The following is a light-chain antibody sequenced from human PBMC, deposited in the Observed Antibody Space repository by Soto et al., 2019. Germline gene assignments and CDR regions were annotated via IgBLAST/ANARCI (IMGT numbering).Light chain of an antibody. J-gene: IGKJ1*01. Sequence: EIVMTQSPATLSVSPGERATLSCRASQSVSSNLAWYQQKPGQAPRLLIYGASTRATCIPARFSGSGSGTEFTLTISGLQSEDVSVYYCQHYNTWPRTFGQGTKVEIK. CDR2: GAS. CDR1: QSVSSN. V-gene: IGKV3-15*01. CDR3: QHYNTWPRT.